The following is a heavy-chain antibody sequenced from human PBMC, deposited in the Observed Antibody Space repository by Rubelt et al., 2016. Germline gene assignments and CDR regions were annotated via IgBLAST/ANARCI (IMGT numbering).Heavy chain of an antibody. J-gene: IGHJ4*02. CDR2: IYYSGST. D-gene: IGHD5-24*01. CDR3: ARLIRDGYNPHYFDY. Sequence: QVQLQESGPGLVKPSETLSLTCTVSGGSISSSSYYWGWIRQPPGKGLEWIGSIYYSGSTYYNPSLTSRFTISVDTSKNQFSLKLSSVTAADTAVYYCARLIRDGYNPHYFDYWGQGTLVTVSS. V-gene: IGHV4-39*01. CDR1: GGSISSSSYY.